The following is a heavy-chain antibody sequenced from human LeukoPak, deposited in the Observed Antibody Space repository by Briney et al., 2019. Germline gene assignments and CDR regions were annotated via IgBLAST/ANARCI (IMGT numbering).Heavy chain of an antibody. CDR3: ARGKFYDSSGYYY. CDR2: INHSGST. D-gene: IGHD3-22*01. CDR1: GGSFSGYY. Sequence: PSETLSLTCAVYGGSFSGYYWSWIRQPPGKGLEWIGEINHSGSTNYNPSLKSRVTISVDTSKNQFSLKLSSVTAADTAVYYCARGKFYDSSGYYYWGQGTLVTVSS. V-gene: IGHV4-34*01. J-gene: IGHJ4*02.